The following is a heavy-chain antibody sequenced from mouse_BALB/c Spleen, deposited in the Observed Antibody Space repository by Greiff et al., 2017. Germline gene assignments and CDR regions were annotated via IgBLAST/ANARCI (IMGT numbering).Heavy chain of an antibody. CDR2: INPSTGYT. CDR3: AIYGNQRDYYAMDY. Sequence: QVQLKQSGAELAKPGASVKMSCKASGYTFTSYWMHWVKQRPGQGLEWIGYINPSTGYTEYNQKFKDKATLTADKSSSTAYMQLSSLTSEDSAVYYCAIYGNQRDYYAMDYWGQGTSVTVSS. D-gene: IGHD2-1*01. J-gene: IGHJ4*01. CDR1: GYTFTSYW. V-gene: IGHV1-7*01.